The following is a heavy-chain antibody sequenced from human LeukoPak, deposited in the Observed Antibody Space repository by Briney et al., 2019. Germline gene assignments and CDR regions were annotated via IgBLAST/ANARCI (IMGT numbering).Heavy chain of an antibody. V-gene: IGHV1-24*01. D-gene: IGHD3-10*01. J-gene: IGHJ4*02. CDR3: ATDPYGSGSYYFY. Sequence: VXXAPXXGLXWMGGFDPEDGETIYAQKFQGRVTMTEDTSTDTAYMELSSLRSEDTAVYYCATDPYGSGSYYFYWGQGTLVTVSS. CDR2: FDPEDGET.